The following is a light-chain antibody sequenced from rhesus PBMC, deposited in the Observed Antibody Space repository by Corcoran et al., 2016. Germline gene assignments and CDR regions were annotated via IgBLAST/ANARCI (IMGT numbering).Light chain of an antibody. CDR3: QQYSSWPLT. J-gene: IGKJ4*01. Sequence: EIVLTQSPATLSLSPGERATLSCRASQSVSNKLVWYQQKPGQVPRLLIYGTSSRATGIPDRFSGSGSGTDCTLTISRLEPEDFAVYYCQQYSSWPLTFGGGTKVEIK. CDR1: QSVSNK. V-gene: IGKV3-42*03. CDR2: GTS.